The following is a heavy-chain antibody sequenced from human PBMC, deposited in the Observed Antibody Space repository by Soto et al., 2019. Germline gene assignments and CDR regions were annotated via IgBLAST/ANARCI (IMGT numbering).Heavy chain of an antibody. CDR1: GGSISSGGYY. D-gene: IGHD2-15*01. CDR3: ARCSLVVIPVPGFDP. CDR2: IYYNGNT. Sequence: PSETLSLTCTVSGGSISSGGYYWSWIRQHPGRGREWIGYIYYNGNTYYNPSLKSRVTVSVDTSKNQFSLNVRSVTAADTAVYYCARCSLVVIPVPGFDPWGQGTLVTVSS. J-gene: IGHJ5*02. V-gene: IGHV4-31*02.